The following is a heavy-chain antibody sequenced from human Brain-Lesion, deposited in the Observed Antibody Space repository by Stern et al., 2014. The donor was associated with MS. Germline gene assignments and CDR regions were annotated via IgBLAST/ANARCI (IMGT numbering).Heavy chain of an antibody. J-gene: IGHJ6*02. CDR1: GYIFTGYY. D-gene: IGHD3-3*01. V-gene: IGHV1-2*02. CDR3: ARDQRAIPIFRVGAANYFLRFVD. CDR2: IKPNTGGT. Sequence: QVQLGQSGAEVKKPGASVKVSCKTSGYIFTGYYIHWVRQAPGQGLEWMAWIKPNTGGTKYAQKFQGRVTLSRDTSIRTAYVELGSLPSGDTAVYYGARDQRAIPIFRVGAANYFLRFVDWGQGTTVSVSS.